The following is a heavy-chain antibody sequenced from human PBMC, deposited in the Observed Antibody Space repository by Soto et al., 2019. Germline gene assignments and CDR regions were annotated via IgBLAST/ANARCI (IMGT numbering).Heavy chain of an antibody. V-gene: IGHV4-39*01. CDR1: GGSISSSSYY. Sequence: SETLSLTCTVSGGSISSSSYYWGWIRQTPGKGLEWIGSNEYDGSSDYNPSLRRRVTRYVDTSKSRFSLKLSAVAAADTAVYYGARLVDPCTVTTWWDLACYFDYWGQGTQVTVSS. D-gene: IGHD4-17*01. J-gene: IGHJ4*02. CDR2: NEYDGSS. CDR3: ARLVDPCTVTTWWDLACYFDY.